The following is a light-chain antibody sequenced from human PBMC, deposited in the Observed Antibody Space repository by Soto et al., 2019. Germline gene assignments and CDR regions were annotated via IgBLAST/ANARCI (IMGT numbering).Light chain of an antibody. V-gene: IGKV3-11*01. Sequence: EIVLTQSPATLSLSPGERDTLSCRASQSVSSYLAWYQQKPGQAPRLLIYDASNRATGIPARFSGSGSGTDFTLTISSLEPEDFAVYYYQQRSNGPITFGQGTRLEMK. CDR2: DAS. J-gene: IGKJ5*01. CDR3: QQRSNGPIT. CDR1: QSVSSY.